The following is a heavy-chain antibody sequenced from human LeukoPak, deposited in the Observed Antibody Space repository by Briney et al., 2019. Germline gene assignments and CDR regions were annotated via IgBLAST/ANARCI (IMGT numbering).Heavy chain of an antibody. CDR3: AREGRNSGYGDDY. CDR2: ISSSSSYI. Sequence: GGSLRLSCAASGFTFSSYSMNWVRQAPGKGLEWVSSISSSSSYIYYADSVKGRFTISRDNAKNSLYLQMNSLRAEDTAVYYCAREGRNSGYGDDYWGQGTLVTVSS. D-gene: IGHD5-12*01. V-gene: IGHV3-21*01. J-gene: IGHJ4*02. CDR1: GFTFSSYS.